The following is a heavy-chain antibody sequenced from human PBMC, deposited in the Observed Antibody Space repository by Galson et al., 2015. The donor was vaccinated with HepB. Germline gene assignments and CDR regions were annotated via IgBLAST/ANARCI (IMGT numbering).Heavy chain of an antibody. J-gene: IGHJ4*02. V-gene: IGHV1-3*01. CDR2: INAGNGYT. CDR1: GYTFSTHT. CDR3: ARAPILSMVRAEYYFDY. D-gene: IGHD3-10*01. Sequence: SVKVSCKASGYTFSTHTIHWVRQAPGQRLEWMGWINAGNGYTKYSQNFQGRVTITRDTSASTAYMELSSLRSEDTAVYYCARAPILSMVRAEYYFDYWGQGTLVTVSS.